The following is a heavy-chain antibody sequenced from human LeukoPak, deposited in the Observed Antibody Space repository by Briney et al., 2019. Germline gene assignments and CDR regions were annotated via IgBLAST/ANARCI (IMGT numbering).Heavy chain of an antibody. CDR2: ISSSSSYI. Sequence: PGGSLRLSCAASGFTFSSYSMNWVRQAPGKGLEWVLSISSSSSYIYYADSVKGRFTISRDNAKNSLYLQMNSLRAEDTAVYYCARGGGSGWYWNDAFDIWGQGTMVTVSS. V-gene: IGHV3-21*01. CDR1: GFTFSSYS. D-gene: IGHD6-19*01. CDR3: ARGGGSGWYWNDAFDI. J-gene: IGHJ3*02.